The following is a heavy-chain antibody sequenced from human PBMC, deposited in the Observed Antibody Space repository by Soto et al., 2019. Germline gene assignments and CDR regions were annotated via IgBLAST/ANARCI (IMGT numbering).Heavy chain of an antibody. J-gene: IGHJ5*01. Sequence: QVQLVESGGGVVQPGTSLRLSCVVSGFTLSNTGVHWVRQAPGKGLEWVAMISHDGFSQRYVDSVRGRFTISRDNSKNTLYLQMDSLRPEDTSVYYCAKDWGSSGWFNWFDSWGQGTLVIVSS. CDR1: GFTLSNTG. D-gene: IGHD6-13*01. CDR3: AKDWGSSGWFNWFDS. CDR2: ISHDGFSQ. V-gene: IGHV3-30*18.